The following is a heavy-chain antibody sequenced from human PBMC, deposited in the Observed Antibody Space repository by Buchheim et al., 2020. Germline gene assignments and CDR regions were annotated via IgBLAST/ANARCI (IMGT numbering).Heavy chain of an antibody. CDR1: GGSISSSSYY. D-gene: IGHD3-3*01. CDR3: ARHEGQRELYYDFWSGYEA. CDR2: IYYSGST. J-gene: IGHJ5*02. Sequence: QLQLQESGPGLVKPSETLSLTCTVSGGSISSSSYYWGWIRQPPGKGLEWIGSIYYSGSTYYNPSLKSRVTIYVDTSQKQFSLKLSSVTAADTAVYYCARHEGQRELYYDFWSGYEAWGQGTL. V-gene: IGHV4-39*01.